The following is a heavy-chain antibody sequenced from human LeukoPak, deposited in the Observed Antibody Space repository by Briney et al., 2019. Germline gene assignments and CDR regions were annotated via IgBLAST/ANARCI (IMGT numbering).Heavy chain of an antibody. Sequence: PGGSLRLSCAASGFTFSSYWMHWVRQAPGKGLEWVSGISWNSDTIGLADSVKGRFTISRDNAKNSLYLQMNRLRAEDTALYYCATNGGGDSGYGNFDYWGQGTLVTVSS. V-gene: IGHV3-9*01. CDR2: ISWNSDTI. D-gene: IGHD5-12*01. CDR3: ATNGGGDSGYGNFDY. J-gene: IGHJ4*02. CDR1: GFTFSSYW.